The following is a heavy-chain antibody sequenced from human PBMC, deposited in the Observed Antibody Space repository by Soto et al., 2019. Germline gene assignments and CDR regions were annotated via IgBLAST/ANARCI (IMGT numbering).Heavy chain of an antibody. D-gene: IGHD6-6*01. Sequence: GGSLRLSCAASGFIVSSNYMSWVRQAPGKGLEWVSVIYSGGSTYYADSVKGRFTISRDNSKNTLYLQMNSLRAEDTAVYYCARDGRGSSSTYYFDYWGQGTLVTVSS. CDR1: GFIVSSNY. CDR2: IYSGGST. V-gene: IGHV3-66*02. J-gene: IGHJ4*02. CDR3: ARDGRGSSSTYYFDY.